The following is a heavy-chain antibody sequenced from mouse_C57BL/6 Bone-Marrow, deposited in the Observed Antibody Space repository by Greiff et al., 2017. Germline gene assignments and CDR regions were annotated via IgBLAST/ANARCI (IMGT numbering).Heavy chain of an antibody. J-gene: IGHJ4*01. CDR3: ARYYGSSYGAMDY. CDR1: GYTFTDYY. V-gene: IGHV1-26*01. CDR2: INPNNGGT. Sequence: EVQLQQSGPELVKPGASVKISCKASGYTFTDYYMNWVKQSPGKRLEWIGDINPNNGGTSYNQKFKGKATLTVDKSSSTAYMELRSLTSEDSAVYYCARYYGSSYGAMDYWGQGTSVTVSS. D-gene: IGHD1-1*01.